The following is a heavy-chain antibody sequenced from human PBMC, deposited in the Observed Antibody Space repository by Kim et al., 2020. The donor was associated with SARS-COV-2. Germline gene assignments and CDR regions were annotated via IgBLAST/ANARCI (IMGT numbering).Heavy chain of an antibody. CDR3: ARGSGTYSPFDS. J-gene: IGHJ4*02. D-gene: IGHD1-26*01. Sequence: NAAQRFQDRVTITADESTSTAYMELSRLTSEDTGLYYCARGSGTYSPFDSWGQGTLVTVSS. V-gene: IGHV1-69*01.